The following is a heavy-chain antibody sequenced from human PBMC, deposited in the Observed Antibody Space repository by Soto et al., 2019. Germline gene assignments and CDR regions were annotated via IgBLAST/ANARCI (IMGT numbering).Heavy chain of an antibody. CDR3: AKARPSRYCTNGVCWNYWYFDL. D-gene: IGHD2-8*01. J-gene: IGHJ2*01. V-gene: IGHV1-2*04. CDR1: GYTFTGYY. CDR2: INPNSGGT. Sequence: ASVKVSCKASGYTFTGYYMHWVRQAPGQGLEWMGWINPNSGGTNYAQKFQGWVTMTRDTSISTAYMELSRLRSDDTAVYYCAKARPSRYCTNGVCWNYWYFDLWGRGTLVTVSS.